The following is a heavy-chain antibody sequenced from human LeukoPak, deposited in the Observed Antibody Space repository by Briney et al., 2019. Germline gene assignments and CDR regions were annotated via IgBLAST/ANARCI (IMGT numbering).Heavy chain of an antibody. J-gene: IGHJ4*02. CDR2: IRYDGSNK. V-gene: IGHV3-30*02. D-gene: IGHD3-22*01. Sequence: GGSLRLSCAASGFTFSSYGMHWVRQAPGKGLEWVAFIRYDGSNKYYADPVKGRFTISRDNSKNTLYLQMNSLRAEDTAVYYCAKDLSTFQLYYYDSSGHDYWGQGTLVTVSS. CDR1: GFTFSSYG. CDR3: AKDLSTFQLYYYDSSGHDY.